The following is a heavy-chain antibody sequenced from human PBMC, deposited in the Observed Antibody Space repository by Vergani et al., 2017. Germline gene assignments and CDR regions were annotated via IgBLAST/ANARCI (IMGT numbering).Heavy chain of an antibody. CDR2: INPSGGST. CDR1: GYTFTSYY. V-gene: IGHV1-46*01. Sequence: QVQLVQSGAEVKKPGASVKVSCKASGYTFTSYYMHWVRQAPGQGLEWMGIINPSGGSTSYAQKFQGRVTMTRDTSTSTVYMELRSLRSDDTAVYYCARDARYSYGVSGMDVWGQGTTVTVSS. J-gene: IGHJ6*02. CDR3: ARDARYSYGVSGMDV. D-gene: IGHD5-18*01.